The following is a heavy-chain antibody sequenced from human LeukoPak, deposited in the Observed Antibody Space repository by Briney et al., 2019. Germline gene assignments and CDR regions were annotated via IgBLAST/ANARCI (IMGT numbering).Heavy chain of an antibody. J-gene: IGHJ5*02. CDR1: GGSFSGYY. Sequence: SETLSLTCAVYGGSFSGYYWSWIRQPPGKGLEWIGEINHSGSTNYNPSLKSRVTMSVDTSKNQFSLKLSSVTAADTAVYYCARDILGYDSSGYSPSWFDPWGQGTLVTVSS. CDR2: INHSGST. D-gene: IGHD3-22*01. CDR3: ARDILGYDSSGYSPSWFDP. V-gene: IGHV4-34*01.